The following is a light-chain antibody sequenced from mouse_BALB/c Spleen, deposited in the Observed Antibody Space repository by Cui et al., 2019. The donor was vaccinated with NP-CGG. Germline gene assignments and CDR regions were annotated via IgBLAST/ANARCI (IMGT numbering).Light chain of an antibody. Sequence: VVTQESLLTTSPGETVTLTCRSSTGAVTTSNYANWVQEKPDHLFTGLIGGTNNRAPGVPARFSGSLIGDKAALTITGAQTEDEAIYFCALWYSNHWVFGGGTKLTVL. J-gene: IGLJ1*01. CDR2: GTN. CDR3: ALWYSNHWV. CDR1: TGAVTTSNY. V-gene: IGLV1*01.